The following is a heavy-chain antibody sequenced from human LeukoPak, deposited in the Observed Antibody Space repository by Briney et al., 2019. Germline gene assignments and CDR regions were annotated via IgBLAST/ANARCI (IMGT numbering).Heavy chain of an antibody. V-gene: IGHV1-69*13. Sequence: SVKVSCKASGGTFSSYAIGWVRPAPGQGLEWMGGIIPIFGTANYAQKFQGRVTITADESTSTAYMELSSLRSEDTAVYYCARSPYYYDSSGYQYYFDYWGQGTLVTVSS. CDR1: GGTFSSYA. CDR2: IIPIFGTA. J-gene: IGHJ4*02. D-gene: IGHD3-22*01. CDR3: ARSPYYYDSSGYQYYFDY.